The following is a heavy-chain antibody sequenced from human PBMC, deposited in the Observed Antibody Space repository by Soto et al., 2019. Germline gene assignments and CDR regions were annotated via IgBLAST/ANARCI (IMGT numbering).Heavy chain of an antibody. D-gene: IGHD6-13*01. CDR1: GFTFSSYG. V-gene: IGHV3-30*18. Sequence: LRLSCAASGFTFSSYGMHWVRQAPGKGLEWVAVISYDGSNKYYADSVKGRFTISRDNSKNTLYLQMNSLRAEDTAVYYCAKGTAAADYWGQGTVGTVSS. CDR2: ISYDGSNK. CDR3: AKGTAAADY. J-gene: IGHJ4*02.